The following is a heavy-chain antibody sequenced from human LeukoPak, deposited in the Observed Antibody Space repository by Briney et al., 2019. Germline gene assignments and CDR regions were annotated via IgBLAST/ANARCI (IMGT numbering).Heavy chain of an antibody. D-gene: IGHD6-13*01. CDR1: GYSFSSYW. Sequence: GESLKISCKGSGYSFSSYWIAWVRQMPGKGLELMGIIYPGDSDTRYSPSFQGQVTISADKSISTAYLQWSSLKASDTAMYYCARVPEQLVIDYWGQGTLVTVSS. CDR3: ARVPEQLVIDY. J-gene: IGHJ4*02. V-gene: IGHV5-51*01. CDR2: IYPGDSDT.